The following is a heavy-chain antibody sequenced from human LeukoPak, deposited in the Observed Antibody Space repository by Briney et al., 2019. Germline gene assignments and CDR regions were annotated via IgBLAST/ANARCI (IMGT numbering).Heavy chain of an antibody. D-gene: IGHD1-26*01. CDR3: ARGGTEGSGYMDV. J-gene: IGHJ6*03. CDR1: GGSISSGGYY. Sequence: PSQTLSLTCTVSGGSISSGGYYWSWIRQPPGKGLEWIGYIYHSGSTYYNPSLKSRVTISVDRSKNQFSLKLSSVTAADTAVYYCARGGTEGSGYMDVWGKGTTVTVSS. V-gene: IGHV4-30-2*01. CDR2: IYHSGST.